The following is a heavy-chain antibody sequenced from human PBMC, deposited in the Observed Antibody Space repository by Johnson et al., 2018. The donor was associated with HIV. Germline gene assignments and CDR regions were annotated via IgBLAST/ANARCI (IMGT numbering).Heavy chain of an antibody. V-gene: IGHV3-30-3*02. CDR1: GFTFSSYA. J-gene: IGHJ3*02. Sequence: QVQLVESGGGVVQPGGSLRLSCAASGFTFSSYAMHWVRQAPGKGLEWVAVISYDGSNKYYADSVKGRFTISRDNSKNKLYLQMNSLRAEDTAVYYCARWGYSSSPLDAFDIWGQGTMVTVSS. CDR2: ISYDGSNK. D-gene: IGHD6-6*01. CDR3: ARWGYSSSPLDAFDI.